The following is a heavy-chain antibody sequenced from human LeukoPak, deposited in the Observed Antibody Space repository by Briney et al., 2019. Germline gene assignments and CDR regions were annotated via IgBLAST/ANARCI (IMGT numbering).Heavy chain of an antibody. CDR3: AKGGGSGSYYSYYYYGMDV. J-gene: IGHJ6*02. CDR2: ISASDATA. V-gene: IGHV3-23*01. Sequence: GGSLRLSCAASGFTFSSSAMSWVRQAPGKGLEWVSGISASDATADYADSVKGRFTISRDNSKNTLYLQMNSLRAEDTAVYYCAKGGGSGSYYSYYYYGMDVWGQGTTVTVSS. CDR1: GFTFSSSA. D-gene: IGHD3-10*01.